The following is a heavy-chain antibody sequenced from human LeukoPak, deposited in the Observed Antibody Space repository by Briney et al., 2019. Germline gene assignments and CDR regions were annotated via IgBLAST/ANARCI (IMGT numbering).Heavy chain of an antibody. V-gene: IGHV3-33*01. Sequence: GKSLRLSCAASGFTFSGYPIHWVRQAPGKGLEWVAVIWYDGSNKYYADSVKGRFTISRDNSKNTLYLQMNSLRAEDTAVYYCARNIAAAGTVGVYYYGMDVWGQGTTVTVSS. CDR3: ARNIAAAGTVGVYYYGMDV. CDR2: IWYDGSNK. D-gene: IGHD6-13*01. J-gene: IGHJ6*02. CDR1: GFTFSGYP.